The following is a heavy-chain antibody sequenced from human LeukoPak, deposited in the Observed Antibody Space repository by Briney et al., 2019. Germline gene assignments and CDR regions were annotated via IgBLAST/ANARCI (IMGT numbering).Heavy chain of an antibody. J-gene: IGHJ4*02. CDR2: IYYSGST. CDR3: ASQRRQWLAPGDY. CDR1: GGSISSGGYY. Sequence: SETLSLTCTVSGGSISSGGYYWSWIRQHPGKGLEWIGYIYYSGSTYYNPSLKSRVTISVDTSKNQFSLKLSSVTAADTAVYYCASQRRQWLAPGDYWGQGTLVTVSS. V-gene: IGHV4-31*03. D-gene: IGHD6-19*01.